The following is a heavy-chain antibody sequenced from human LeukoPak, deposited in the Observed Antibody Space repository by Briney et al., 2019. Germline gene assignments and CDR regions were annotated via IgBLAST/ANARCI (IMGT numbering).Heavy chain of an antibody. Sequence: GESLKISCKGSGYSFTTYWIGWVRQMPGKGLGWMGIIYPGDSDIRYSPSFQGQVTISADKSISTAYLQWSSLKASDTAMYYCASQSPHSGEDAFDIWGQGTMVTVSS. CDR1: GYSFTTYW. CDR2: IYPGDSDI. CDR3: ASQSPHSGEDAFDI. J-gene: IGHJ3*02. V-gene: IGHV5-51*01. D-gene: IGHD3-10*01.